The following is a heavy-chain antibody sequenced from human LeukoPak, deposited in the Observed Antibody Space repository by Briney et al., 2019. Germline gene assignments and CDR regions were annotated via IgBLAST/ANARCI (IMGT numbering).Heavy chain of an antibody. Sequence: ASVKVSCKASGYTFTSYDINWVRQATGQGLEWMGWMIPNSGNTGYAQKFQGRVTITRNTSISTAYMELSSLRSEDTAVYYCARVDCSSTSCAFDIWGQGTMVTVSS. CDR1: GYTFTSYD. V-gene: IGHV1-8*03. D-gene: IGHD2-2*01. CDR3: ARVDCSSTSCAFDI. CDR2: MIPNSGNT. J-gene: IGHJ3*02.